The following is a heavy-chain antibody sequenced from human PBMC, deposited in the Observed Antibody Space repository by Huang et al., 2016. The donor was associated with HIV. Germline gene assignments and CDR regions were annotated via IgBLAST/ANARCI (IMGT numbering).Heavy chain of an antibody. D-gene: IGHD6-13*01. CDR2: IRYDGSNK. CDR1: GFTFSGSG. Sequence: QVQLVESGGGVVQPGGSLRLSCATSGFTFSGSGMHWVRQAPGKGLEWVAFIRYDGSNKYYGDSVKGRFTISRDNSKNTLYLQMNSLRPEDTAVYYCAPKDIDIATGYWGQVTLVTVSS. V-gene: IGHV3-30*02. CDR3: APKDIDIATGY. J-gene: IGHJ4*02.